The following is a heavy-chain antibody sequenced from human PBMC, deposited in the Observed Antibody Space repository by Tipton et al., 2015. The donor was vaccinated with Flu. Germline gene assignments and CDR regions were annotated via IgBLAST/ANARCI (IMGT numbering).Heavy chain of an antibody. D-gene: IGHD6-6*01. V-gene: IGHV3-30*03. CDR2: LSHDGSSK. Sequence: SLRLSCTAPGFSFSRFGMHWVRQAPGKGLEWVAALSHDGSSKYYADSVKGRFTISRDNAKNSASLQMNSLRAEDTAVYYCARGSIITARLDDYWGQGTLVTVSS. CDR3: ARGSIITARLDDY. CDR1: GFSFSRFG. J-gene: IGHJ4*02.